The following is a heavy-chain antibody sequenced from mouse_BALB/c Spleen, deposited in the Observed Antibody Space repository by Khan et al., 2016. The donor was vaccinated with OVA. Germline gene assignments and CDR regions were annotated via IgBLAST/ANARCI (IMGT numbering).Heavy chain of an antibody. V-gene: IGHV1S81*02. D-gene: IGHD2-2*01. J-gene: IGHJ3*01. CDR3: IRSGYGSFAY. CDR1: GYTFSSYY. CDR2: INPSNSGS. Sequence: QIQLVQSGAELVKPGASVKLSCKASGYTFSSYYMYWVKERPGQGLEWIGEINPSNSGSNFNEKFKNKATLTVDKSSSTAYMQLSSLTSEDSAVYYCIRSGYGSFAYWGQGTLVTVSA.